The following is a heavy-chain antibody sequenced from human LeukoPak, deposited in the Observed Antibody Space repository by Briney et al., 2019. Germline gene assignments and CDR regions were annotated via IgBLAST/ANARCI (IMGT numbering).Heavy chain of an antibody. CDR2: IYYSGST. CDR3: ARQAESGSYYISNYFDH. V-gene: IGHV4-39*01. D-gene: IGHD1-26*01. J-gene: IGHJ4*02. Sequence: SETLSLTCTVSGGSISSSSYYWGWIRQPPGKGLEWIGSIYYSGSTYYNPSLKSRVTISVDTSKNQFSLKLSSVTAADTAVYYCARQAESGSYYISNYFDHWGQGTLVTVSS. CDR1: GGSISSSSYY.